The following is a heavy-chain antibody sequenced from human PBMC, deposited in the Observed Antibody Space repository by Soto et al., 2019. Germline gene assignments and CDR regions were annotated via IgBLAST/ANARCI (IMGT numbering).Heavy chain of an antibody. CDR2: IDPADSAT. V-gene: IGHV5-51*03. D-gene: IGHD3-9*01. J-gene: IGHJ4*02. CDR3: ARRDWVVDY. Sequence: EVQLVQSGAEVKKPGESLKISCKASGYVFFTYWIAWVRQMPGKGLELVAMIDPADSATRYSPSVQGQVTISVDKSTTTAHLQWNSLKASDSAMYYCARRDWVVDYWGQGTPVTVSS. CDR1: GYVFFTYW.